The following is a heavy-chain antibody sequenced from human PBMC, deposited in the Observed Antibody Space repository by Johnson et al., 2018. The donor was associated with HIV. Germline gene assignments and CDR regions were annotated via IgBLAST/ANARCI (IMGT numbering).Heavy chain of an antibody. Sequence: VQLVESGGGVVQPGRSVRLSCAASGLSFSSYGMEWVRQAPGKGLEWVAVIWADGSNKHYADSVKGRFTISRDNSKNTLYLKMNSLRAEDTAVYYCASSVNVQGGYDIWGQGTMVTASS. J-gene: IGHJ3*02. D-gene: IGHD3-22*01. CDR2: IWADGSNK. V-gene: IGHV3-33*01. CDR3: ASSVNVQGGYDI. CDR1: GLSFSSYG.